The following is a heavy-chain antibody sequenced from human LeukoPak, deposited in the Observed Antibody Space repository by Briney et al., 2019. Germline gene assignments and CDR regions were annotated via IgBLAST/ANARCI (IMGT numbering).Heavy chain of an antibody. D-gene: IGHD3-3*01. CDR2: FYYSGST. CDR3: ARGGLAYYDFWSGRSPPSYYYYGMDV. V-gene: IGHV4-59*08. Sequence: SETLSLTCTVSGGSISSYYWSWIRQPPGKGLEWIGYFYYSGSTNYNPSLKSRVTISVDTSKNQFSLKLSSVTAADTAVYYCARGGLAYYDFWSGRSPPSYYYYGMDVWGQGTTVTVSS. CDR1: GGSISSYY. J-gene: IGHJ6*02.